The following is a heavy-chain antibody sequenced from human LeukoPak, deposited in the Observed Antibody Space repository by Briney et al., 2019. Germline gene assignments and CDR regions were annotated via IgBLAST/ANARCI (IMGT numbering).Heavy chain of an antibody. CDR1: GFRFSNSW. J-gene: IGHJ4*02. Sequence: GGSLRLSCAASGFRFSNSWMYWVRQRPGKGPVWVSRMKTDGTRIEYADSVKGRFTISRDNAKNTLFLQMSSLRVEDTAVYYCARGADHGGSYYPDWGQGTRVTVSS. CDR2: MKTDGTRI. CDR3: ARGADHGGSYYPD. V-gene: IGHV3-74*01. D-gene: IGHD3-10*01.